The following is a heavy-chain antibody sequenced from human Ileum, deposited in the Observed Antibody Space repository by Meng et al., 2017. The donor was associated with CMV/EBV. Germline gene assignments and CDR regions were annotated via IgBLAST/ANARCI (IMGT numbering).Heavy chain of an antibody. V-gene: IGHV4-59*01. D-gene: IGHD1-7*01. Sequence: SETLSLTCTLSGGSLSSYFWSWIRQPAGKGLEWIAYIYYSGSTNYNPSLKSRVTISVDTSRNQFSLSLSSVTAADTAVYYCARIGTTSRFGAFDIWGQGTMVTVSS. J-gene: IGHJ3*02. CDR2: IYYSGST. CDR1: GGSLSSYF. CDR3: ARIGTTSRFGAFDI.